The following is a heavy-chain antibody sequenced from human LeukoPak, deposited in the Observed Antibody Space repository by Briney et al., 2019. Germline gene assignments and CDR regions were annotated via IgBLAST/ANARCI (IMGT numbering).Heavy chain of an antibody. Sequence: GGSLRLSCAASGFTFSSYGMHWVRQAPGKGLEWVAFIRYDGSNKYYADSVKGRFTIARDNSKNTLYLQMNSLRAEDTAVYYCAKDLIVVVPAAIRIFEEYYYYYMDVWGKGTTVTVSS. CDR3: AKDLIVVVPAAIRIFEEYYYYYMDV. J-gene: IGHJ6*03. CDR1: GFTFSSYG. CDR2: IRYDGSNK. D-gene: IGHD2-2*01. V-gene: IGHV3-30*02.